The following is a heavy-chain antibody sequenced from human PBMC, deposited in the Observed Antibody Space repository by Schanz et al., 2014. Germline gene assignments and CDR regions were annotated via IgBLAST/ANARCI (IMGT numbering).Heavy chain of an antibody. V-gene: IGHV3-30*18. CDR2: ISYHGSEK. CDR3: AKDMHKDYGGKPQAFDI. D-gene: IGHD4-17*01. Sequence: QVQLVESGGSVVQPGRSLRLSCAGSGFSFSDYGMHWVRQAPGRGLEWVAVISYHGSEKYYADSVKGRFIISSDNSKNTLDLQMNSLRDEDTDLYYCAKDMHKDYGGKPQAFDIWGQGTMVTVSS. CDR1: GFSFSDYG. J-gene: IGHJ3*02.